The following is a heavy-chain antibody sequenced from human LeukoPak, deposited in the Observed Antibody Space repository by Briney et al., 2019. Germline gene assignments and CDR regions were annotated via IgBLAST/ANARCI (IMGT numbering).Heavy chain of an antibody. CDR2: IYTSGST. J-gene: IGHJ4*02. CDR1: GDSINTYY. CDR3: ARAIRVAIFDY. Sequence: SETLSLTCTVSGDSINTYYWSWIRQPAGKGLEWIGRIYTSGSTNYNPSLKSRVTISVDTSKNQFSLKLSSVTAADTAMYYCARAIRVAIFDYWGQGTLVTVSS. D-gene: IGHD2-21*01. V-gene: IGHV4-4*07.